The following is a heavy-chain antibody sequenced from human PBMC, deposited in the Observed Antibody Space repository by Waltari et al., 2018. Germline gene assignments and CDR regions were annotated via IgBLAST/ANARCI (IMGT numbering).Heavy chain of an antibody. D-gene: IGHD7-27*01. J-gene: IGHJ4*02. CDR3: ARDSVRGGYRNWGGY. CDR2: IYSGGST. Sequence: EVQLVESGGGLIQPGGSLRLSCAASGFTVSSNYMSWVRQAPGKGLEWVSVIYSGGSTHYADSVKGRFTISRDNSKNTLYLQMNSLRAEDTAVYYCARDSVRGGYRNWGGYWGQGTLVTVSS. CDR1: GFTVSSNY. V-gene: IGHV3-53*01.